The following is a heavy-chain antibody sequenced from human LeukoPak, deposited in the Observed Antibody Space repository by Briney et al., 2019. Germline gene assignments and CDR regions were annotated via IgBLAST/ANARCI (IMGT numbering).Heavy chain of an antibody. Sequence: SETLSLTCTVSGGSIWTSDYYWGCIRQFPGKGLEWIGTISDGGSTYYNPSLESRVIISVDTSKNQFSLKLRSVTAADTAVYYCVRHIAYHANLDYWGQGTLVTVSS. D-gene: IGHD2-21*01. CDR3: VRHIAYHANLDY. V-gene: IGHV4-39*01. J-gene: IGHJ4*02. CDR1: GGSIWTSDYY. CDR2: ISDGGST.